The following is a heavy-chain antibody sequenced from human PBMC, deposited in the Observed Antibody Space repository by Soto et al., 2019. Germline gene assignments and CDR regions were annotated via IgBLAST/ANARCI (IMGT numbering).Heavy chain of an antibody. CDR1: GYSSTSYA. CDR2: ISAYNGNT. Sequence: QVQLVQFGAEVKKPGASVKVSCKASGYSSTSYAISWVRQARGQGLEWMGWISAYNGNTNYAQKLQGRVTMTTDTSPSTSYMELRSLRSDDTAVYYCARDLHGDPYYWGQGTLVTVSS. V-gene: IGHV1-18*01. J-gene: IGHJ4*02. CDR3: ARDLHGDPYY. D-gene: IGHD4-17*01.